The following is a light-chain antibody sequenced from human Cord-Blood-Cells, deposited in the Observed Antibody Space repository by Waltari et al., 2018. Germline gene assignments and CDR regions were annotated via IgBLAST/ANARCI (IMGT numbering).Light chain of an antibody. V-gene: IGLV2-23*01. CDR2: EGG. CDR1: SSDVGSYNL. J-gene: IGLJ3*02. Sequence: QSALTQPASVSGSPGQSITISCTGTSSDVGSYNLVSWYQQHPGKAPKLMIYEGGKRPSGVSHRLSGSRSGNAASLTISGLQAEAEADYYCCSYAGSSTWVFGGGTKLTVL. CDR3: CSYAGSSTWV.